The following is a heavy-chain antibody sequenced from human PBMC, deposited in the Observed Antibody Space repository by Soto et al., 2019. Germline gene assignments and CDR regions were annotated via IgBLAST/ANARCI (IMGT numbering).Heavy chain of an antibody. CDR2: IIPILGIA. CDR3: ARGVQGSGSQWRYYYYMDV. V-gene: IGHV1-69*02. J-gene: IGHJ6*03. Sequence: SVKVSCKASGGTFSSYTISWVRQAPGQGLEWMGRIIPILGIANYAQKFQGRVTITADKSTSTAYMELSSLRSEDTAVYYCARGVQGSGSQWRYYYYMDVWGKGTTVTVSS. CDR1: GGTFSSYT. D-gene: IGHD3-10*01.